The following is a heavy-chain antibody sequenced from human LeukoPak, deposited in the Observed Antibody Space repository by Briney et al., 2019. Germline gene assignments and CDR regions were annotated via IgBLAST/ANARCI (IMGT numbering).Heavy chain of an antibody. CDR1: GFTFSNYA. J-gene: IGHJ3*02. D-gene: IGHD6-13*01. CDR2: INDNGDTT. CDR3: ARGHRSSWFDAFDI. Sequence: GGSLRLSCAASGFTFSNYAFHWVRQAPGKGLEYVSAINDNGDTTYYADSVKGRFTISRDISKNTLFLQMGSPRTEDMAVYYCARGHRSSWFDAFDIWGQGIMVTVSS. V-gene: IGHV3-64*02.